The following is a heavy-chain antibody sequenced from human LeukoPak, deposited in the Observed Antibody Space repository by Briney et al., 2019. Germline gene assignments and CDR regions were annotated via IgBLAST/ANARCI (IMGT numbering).Heavy chain of an antibody. V-gene: IGHV3-30-3*02. J-gene: IGHJ6*02. CDR3: AKHPTVTTPYYYYGMDV. CDR1: GFTFSSYA. CDR2: ISYGGSNK. Sequence: GGSLRLSCAASGFTFSSYAMHWVRQAPGKGLEWVAVISYGGSNKYYADSVKGRFTISRDNSKNTLYLQMNSLRAEDTAVYYCAKHPTVTTPYYYYGMDVWGQGTTVTVSS. D-gene: IGHD4-17*01.